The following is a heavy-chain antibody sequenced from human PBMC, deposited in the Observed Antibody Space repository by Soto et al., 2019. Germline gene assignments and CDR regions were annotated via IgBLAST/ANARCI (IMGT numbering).Heavy chain of an antibody. J-gene: IGHJ5*02. CDR1: GFSLSTSGMC. Sequence: SGPTLVNPTQTLTLTCTFSGFSLSTSGMCVSWIRQPPGKALEWLALIDWDDDKYYSTSLKTRLTISKDTSKNQVVLTMTNMDPVDTAVYYCARGLILTGYFNWFDPWGQGTLVTVSS. D-gene: IGHD3-9*01. CDR2: IDWDDDK. CDR3: ARGLILTGYFNWFDP. V-gene: IGHV2-70*02.